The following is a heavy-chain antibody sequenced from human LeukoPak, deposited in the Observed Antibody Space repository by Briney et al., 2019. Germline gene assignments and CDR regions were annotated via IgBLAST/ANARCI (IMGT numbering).Heavy chain of an antibody. V-gene: IGHV3-53*04. Sequence: PGGSLRLSCAASGFTVSSSYMSWVRQAPGKGLEWVSVIYSGGSTYYADSVKGRFTISRHNSKNTLYLQMNSLRAEDTAVYYCARALINSYGTPHYFDYWGQGTLVTVSS. J-gene: IGHJ4*02. CDR3: ARALINSYGTPHYFDY. D-gene: IGHD5-18*01. CDR2: IYSGGST. CDR1: GFTVSSSY.